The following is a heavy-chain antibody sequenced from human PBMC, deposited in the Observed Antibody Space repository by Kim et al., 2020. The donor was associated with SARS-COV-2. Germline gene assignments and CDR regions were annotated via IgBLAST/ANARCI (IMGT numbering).Heavy chain of an antibody. V-gene: IGHV4-34*01. J-gene: IGHJ6*01. CDR2: INHSGST. Sequence: SETLSLTCAVYGGSFSGYYWSWIRQPPGKGLEWIGEINHSGSTNYNPSLKSRVTISVDTSKNQFSLKLSSVTAADTAVYYCARGRGRSKGLYYYYGMDV. CDR1: GGSFSGYY. CDR3: ARGRGRSKGLYYYYGMDV. D-gene: IGHD2-2*01.